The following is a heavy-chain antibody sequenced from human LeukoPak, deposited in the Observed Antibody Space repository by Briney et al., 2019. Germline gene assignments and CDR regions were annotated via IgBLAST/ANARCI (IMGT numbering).Heavy chain of an antibody. V-gene: IGHV3-21*04. CDR3: AKQAPRGYDSSGYLDY. D-gene: IGHD3-22*01. J-gene: IGHJ4*02. CDR2: ISSSSSYI. CDR1: GFTFSSYS. Sequence: KPGGSLRLSCAASGFTFSSYSMNWVRQAPGKGLEWVSSISSSSSYIYYADSVKGRFTISRDNAKNSLYLQMNSLRAEDTAVYYCAKQAPRGYDSSGYLDYWGQGTLVTVSS.